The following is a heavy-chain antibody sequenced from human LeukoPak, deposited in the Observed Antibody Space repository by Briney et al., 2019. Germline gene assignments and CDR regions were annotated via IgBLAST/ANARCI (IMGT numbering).Heavy chain of an antibody. J-gene: IGHJ4*02. CDR1: GFTFSSYG. CDR3: AREGYSSGWYYFDY. CDR2: IWYDGSNK. Sequence: GGSLRLSCAASGFTFSSYGMHWVRQAPGKGLEWVAVIWYDGSNKYYADSVKGRFTISRDNSKNTLYLQMNSLRAEDTAVYYCAREGYSSGWYYFDYWGQGTLVTVSS. V-gene: IGHV3-33*01. D-gene: IGHD6-19*01.